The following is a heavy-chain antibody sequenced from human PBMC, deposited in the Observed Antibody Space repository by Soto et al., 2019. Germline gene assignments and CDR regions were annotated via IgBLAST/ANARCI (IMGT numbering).Heavy chain of an antibody. V-gene: IGHV3-53*01. CDR3: ARGHSGSYYGGY. J-gene: IGHJ4*02. Sequence: EVQLVESGGGLIQPGGSLRLSCAASGFTVSTNYMSWVRQAPGKGLEWVSVIKGRFTISRDNSKNTLYLQMNSLRAEDTAVYYCARGHSGSYYGGYWGQGTLVTVSS. D-gene: IGHD1-26*01. CDR1: GFTVSTNY. CDR2: I.